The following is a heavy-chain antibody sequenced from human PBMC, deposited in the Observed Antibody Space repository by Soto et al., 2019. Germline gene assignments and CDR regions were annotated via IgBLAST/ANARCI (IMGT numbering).Heavy chain of an antibody. CDR1: GGSISSSSCY. V-gene: IGHV4-39*07. CDR2: IYYSGNT. CDR3: ASGYCSGGSCYFGQPSGNFDP. D-gene: IGHD2-15*01. J-gene: IGHJ5*02. Sequence: SETLSLTCTVSGGSISSSSCYWGWIRQPPGKGLEWIGSIYYSGNTYYNPSLKSRVTISVDTSKNQFSLKLSSVTAADTAVYYCASGYCSGGSCYFGQPSGNFDPWGQGTLVTAPQ.